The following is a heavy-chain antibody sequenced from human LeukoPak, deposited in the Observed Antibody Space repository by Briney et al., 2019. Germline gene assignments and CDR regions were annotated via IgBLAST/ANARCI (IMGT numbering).Heavy chain of an antibody. D-gene: IGHD4-11*01. CDR3: ARDPVTTSSDY. CDR1: GFTFDDYG. CDR2: INWNGGGT. J-gene: IGHJ4*02. Sequence: PGGSLRLPCAASGFTFDDYGMSWVRQAPGKGLEWVSGINWNGGGTGYADSVKGRFTISRDNAKNSLYLQMNSLRAEDTALYYCARDPVTTSSDYWGQGTLVTVSS. V-gene: IGHV3-20*04.